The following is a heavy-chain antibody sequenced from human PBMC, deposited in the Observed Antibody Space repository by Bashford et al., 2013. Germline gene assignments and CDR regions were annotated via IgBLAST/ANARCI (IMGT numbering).Heavy chain of an antibody. D-gene: IGHD6-19*01. Sequence: VRQAPGKGLVWVSRINNDGSTTTYADSVKGRFTISRDNAKNTLYLQMRNLRVEDTAVYYCARDGGGIAVAATAHFDYWGQGTLVTVSS. J-gene: IGHJ4*02. CDR2: INNDGSTT. CDR3: ARDGGGIAVAATAHFDY. V-gene: IGHV3-74*01.